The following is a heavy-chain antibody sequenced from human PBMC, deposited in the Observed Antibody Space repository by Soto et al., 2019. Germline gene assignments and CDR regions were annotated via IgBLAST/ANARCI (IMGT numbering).Heavy chain of an antibody. J-gene: IGHJ4*02. V-gene: IGHV3-33*01. CDR1: GFTFSSYG. CDR3: ARSGDSGYYYFDY. CDR2: IWYDGSNK. D-gene: IGHD3-22*01. Sequence: HPGGSLRLSCAASGFTFSSYGMHWFRQAPGKGLEWVTVIWYDGSNKYYADSVKGRFTISRDNSKNTLYLQMNSLRAEDTAVYYCARSGDSGYYYFDYWGQGTLVTVSS.